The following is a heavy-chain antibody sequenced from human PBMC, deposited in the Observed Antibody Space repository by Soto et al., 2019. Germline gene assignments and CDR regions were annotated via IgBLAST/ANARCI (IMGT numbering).Heavy chain of an antibody. J-gene: IGHJ6*02. Sequence: PGGSLRLSCAASGFTFSSYAMSWVRQAPGKGLEWVSTISRSGDTTYYADSVKGRFTVSRDNSKNALYLQLNSLRAEDTAVYYCARPFPDNTYYYYGMDVWGQGTTGTV. V-gene: IGHV3-23*01. CDR2: ISRSGDTT. CDR1: GFTFSSYA. D-gene: IGHD1-1*01. CDR3: ARPFPDNTYYYYGMDV.